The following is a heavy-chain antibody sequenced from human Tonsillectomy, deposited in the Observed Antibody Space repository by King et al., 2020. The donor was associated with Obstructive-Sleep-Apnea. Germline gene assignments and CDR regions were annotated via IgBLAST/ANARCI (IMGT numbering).Heavy chain of an antibody. V-gene: IGHV3-23*04. Sequence: VQLVESGGGLVQPGGSLRLSCAASGFTFSSYAMSWVRQAPGKGLGWVSAISGSGGSTYYADSVKGRFTISRDNSKNTLYLQMNSLRAEDTAVYYCAKIEGLDCSGGSCYEEADAHWYFDLWGRGTLVTVSS. D-gene: IGHD2-15*01. J-gene: IGHJ2*01. CDR1: GFTFSSYA. CDR3: AKIEGLDCSGGSCYEEADAHWYFDL. CDR2: ISGSGGST.